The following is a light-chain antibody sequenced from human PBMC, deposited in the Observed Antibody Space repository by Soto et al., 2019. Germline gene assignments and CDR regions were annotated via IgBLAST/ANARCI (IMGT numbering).Light chain of an antibody. Sequence: QSVLTQSPSASGTPGQRVTISCSGSRSNIGSYYVYWYQQFPGTAPKLLIYRSNQRPSGVPDRFSGSKSGTSASLGITGFQTGDEADYYCGSWDSSLSAYVFGTGTKLTVL. V-gene: IGLV1-47*01. CDR3: GSWDSSLSAYV. CDR2: RSN. J-gene: IGLJ1*01. CDR1: RSNIGSYY.